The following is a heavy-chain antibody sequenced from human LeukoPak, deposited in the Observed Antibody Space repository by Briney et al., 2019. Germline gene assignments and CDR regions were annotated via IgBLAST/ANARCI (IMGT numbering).Heavy chain of an antibody. CDR2: IIPIFGTA. CDR3: ATTTTVTTSGAFDI. CDR1: EYTFTSYA. D-gene: IGHD4-11*01. Sequence: SVKVSCKASEYTFTSYAISWVRQAPGQGLEWMGGIIPIFGTANYAQKFQGRVTITADESTSTAYMELSSLRSEDTAVYYCATTTTVTTSGAFDIWGQGTMVTVSS. V-gene: IGHV1-69*13. J-gene: IGHJ3*02.